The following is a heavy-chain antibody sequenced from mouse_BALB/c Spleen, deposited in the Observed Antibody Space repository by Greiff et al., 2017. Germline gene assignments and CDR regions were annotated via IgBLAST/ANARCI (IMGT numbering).Heavy chain of an antibody. CDR1: GFTFTDYY. CDR3: ARDIITGSLNY. Sequence: EVMLVESGGGLVQPGGSLRLSCATSGFTFTDYYMSWVRQPPGKALEWLGFIRNKANGYTTEYSASVKGRFTISRDNSQSILYLQMNTLRAEDSATYYCARDIITGSLNYGAQGTTLTVSS. J-gene: IGHJ2*01. D-gene: IGHD1-3*01. V-gene: IGHV7-3*02. CDR2: IRNKANGYTT.